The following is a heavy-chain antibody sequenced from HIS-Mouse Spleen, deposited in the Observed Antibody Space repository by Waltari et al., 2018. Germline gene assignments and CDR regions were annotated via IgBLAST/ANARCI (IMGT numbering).Heavy chain of an antibody. CDR2: ISYDGSNK. CDR1: GFTFSSSA. Sequence: QVQLVESGGGVVQPGRSLRLSWAASGFTFSSSAMHWVRQAPGKGLEWVAVISYDGSNKYYADSVKGRFTISRDNSKNTLYLQMNSLRAEDTAVYYCARADIGVVVNALDYWGQGTLVTVSS. V-gene: IGHV3-30*04. CDR3: ARADIGVVVNALDY. D-gene: IGHD3-22*01. J-gene: IGHJ4*02.